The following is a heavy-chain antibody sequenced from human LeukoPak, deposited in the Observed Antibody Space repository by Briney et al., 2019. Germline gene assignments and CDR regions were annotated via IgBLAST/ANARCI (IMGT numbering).Heavy chain of an antibody. J-gene: IGHJ4*02. CDR1: GGSFRNYY. CDR3: ARGPDFYDSSGYYPI. CDR2: INHSGST. Sequence: PSETLSLTCAAYGGSFRNYYWSWIRQPPGKGLEWIGEINHSGSTKYNPSLKSRVTISVDRSKNQFSLKLSSVTAADTAVYYCARGPDFYDSSGYYPIWGQGTLVTVSS. D-gene: IGHD3-22*01. V-gene: IGHV4-34*01.